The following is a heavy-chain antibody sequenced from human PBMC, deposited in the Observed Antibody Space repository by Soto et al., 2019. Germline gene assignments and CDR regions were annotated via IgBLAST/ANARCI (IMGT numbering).Heavy chain of an antibody. J-gene: IGHJ4*02. V-gene: IGHV3-48*02. CDR1: GFTFSSYS. CDR2: ISDSSRTI. CDR3: ARDRVVDTAMDPFDF. D-gene: IGHD5-18*01. Sequence: EVQLVESGGGLVQPGGSLRLSCAASGFTFSSYSMNWVRQAPGKGLEWVSYISDSSRTIYYADSVKGRFTISRDNAKNSLFLQMNSLRDEDTAVYYCARDRVVDTAMDPFDFWGQGNLVTVSS.